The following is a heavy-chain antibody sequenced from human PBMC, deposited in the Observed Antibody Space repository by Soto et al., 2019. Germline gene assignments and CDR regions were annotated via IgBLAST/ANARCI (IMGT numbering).Heavy chain of an antibody. Sequence: PGGSLRLSCAASGFTFSSYAMTWVRQAPGKGLEWVSSIDVTGGRTYYADSVKGRFTISRDSSKNTLYLQMNSLRDEDTAVYYCAKLSSAGSDYWGQGTLVTVSS. J-gene: IGHJ4*02. D-gene: IGHD6-19*01. CDR3: AKLSSAGSDY. CDR2: IDVTGGRT. V-gene: IGHV3-23*01. CDR1: GFTFSSYA.